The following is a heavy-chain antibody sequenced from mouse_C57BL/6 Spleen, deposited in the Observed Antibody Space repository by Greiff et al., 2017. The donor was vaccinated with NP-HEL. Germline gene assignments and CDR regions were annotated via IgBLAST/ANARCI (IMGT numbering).Heavy chain of an antibody. J-gene: IGHJ3*01. Sequence: EVKLMESGAELVRPGASVKLSCTASGFNIKDDYMHWVKQRPEQGLEWIGWIDPENGDTEYASKFQGKATITADTSSNTAYLQLSSLTSEDTAVYYCTTGGNWFVYWGQGTLVTVSA. D-gene: IGHD2-1*01. CDR2: IDPENGDT. CDR1: GFNIKDDY. CDR3: TTGGNWFVY. V-gene: IGHV14-4*01.